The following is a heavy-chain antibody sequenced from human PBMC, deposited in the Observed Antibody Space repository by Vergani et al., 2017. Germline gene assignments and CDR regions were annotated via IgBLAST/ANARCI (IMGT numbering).Heavy chain of an antibody. J-gene: IGHJ4*02. CDR1: GFTFSSYG. D-gene: IGHD3-3*01. CDR3: AKDLRFLEWLSGFDY. Sequence: QVQLVESGGGVVQPGRSLRLSCAASGFTFSSYGMHWVRQAPGKGLEWVAVISYDGSNTYYADSVKGRFTISRDNSKNTLYLQMNSLRAEDTAVYYCAKDLRFLEWLSGFDYWGQGTLVTVSS. V-gene: IGHV3-30*18. CDR2: ISYDGSNT.